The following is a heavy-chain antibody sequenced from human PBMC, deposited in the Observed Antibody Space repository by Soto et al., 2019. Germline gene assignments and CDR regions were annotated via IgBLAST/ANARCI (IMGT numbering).Heavy chain of an antibody. CDR2: ISGSGGIT. J-gene: IGHJ6*02. Sequence: GGSLRLSCSCAGFTFSSYAMGWVRHAPGKGLDWVSVISGSGGITYYADSVKGRFTISRDNSKNILYLQMNSLRAEDTAVYYFAKGIPDPGGYYYYRMDVWGQGTAVTVSS. CDR1: GFTFSSYA. D-gene: IGHD2-21*01. CDR3: AKGIPDPGGYYYYRMDV. V-gene: IGHV3-23*01.